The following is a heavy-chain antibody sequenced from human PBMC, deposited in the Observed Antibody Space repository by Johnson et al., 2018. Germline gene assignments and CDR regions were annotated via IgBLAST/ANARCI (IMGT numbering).Heavy chain of an antibody. V-gene: IGHV3-23*04. CDR2: ISSSGGNT. Sequence: VQLVESGGGLVQPGESLRLSCAASGFTFSSYAMSWVRQAPGKRPEWISAISSSGGNTYYADSVKGRFTISRDNSKSTLYLQMNSLRAEDTAVYDVPKGVGVGNVAHDAVDVWGPGTMVTVSS. CDR3: PKGVGVGNVAHDAVDV. J-gene: IGHJ3*01. D-gene: IGHD1-26*01. CDR1: GFTFSSYA.